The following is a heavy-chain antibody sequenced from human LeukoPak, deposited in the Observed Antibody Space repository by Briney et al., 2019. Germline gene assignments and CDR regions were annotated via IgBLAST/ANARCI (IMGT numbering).Heavy chain of an antibody. D-gene: IGHD2-21*01. Sequence: SETLSLTCTVSGYSINSGYYWVWIRQPPGKGLEWIGSIYRSGSTNYNPSLKSRVTISIDTSKNQFSLKVSSVTAADTAVYYCARGDCSGSICYSPMDVWGTGTTVTVSS. CDR1: GYSINSGYY. V-gene: IGHV4-38-2*02. CDR3: ARGDCSGSICYSPMDV. CDR2: IYRSGST. J-gene: IGHJ6*03.